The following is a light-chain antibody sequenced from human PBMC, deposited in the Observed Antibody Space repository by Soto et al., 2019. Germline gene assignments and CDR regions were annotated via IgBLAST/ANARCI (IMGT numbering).Light chain of an antibody. J-gene: IGKJ4*01. Sequence: IQLTQSPSSLSASVGDRVTITCRASRGISSYLAWYQQKPGKAPKLLIYAASTLQSGVPSRFSGSGSGTDFTLTICSLQPEDFATYCGQQHNSYPSSTFGGGTKVEIK. V-gene: IGKV1-9*01. CDR1: RGISSY. CDR2: AAS. CDR3: QQHNSYPSST.